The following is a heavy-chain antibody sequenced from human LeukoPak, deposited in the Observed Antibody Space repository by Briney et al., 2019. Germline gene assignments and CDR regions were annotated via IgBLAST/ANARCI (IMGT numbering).Heavy chain of an antibody. CDR1: GYSFTSYR. CDR2: IYPGDSDT. J-gene: IGHJ4*02. Sequence: GESLKISCKGSGYSFTSYRIGWVRQMPGKGLEWMGIIYPGDSDTRYSPSFQGQVTISADKSISTAYLQWSSLKASDTAMYYCARRSYYDSSGYYYWGQGTLVTVSS. D-gene: IGHD3-22*01. CDR3: ARRSYYDSSGYYY. V-gene: IGHV5-51*01.